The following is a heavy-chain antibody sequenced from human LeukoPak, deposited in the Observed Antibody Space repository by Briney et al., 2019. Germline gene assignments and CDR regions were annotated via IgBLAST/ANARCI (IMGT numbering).Heavy chain of an antibody. J-gene: IGHJ5*02. CDR1: GYPFTCYY. V-gene: IGHV1-2*02. Sequence: ASGKVSCTASGYPFTCYYIHWVRHVSGQGLEWRGWINPNSGGTNYAQKFQGRVTMTRDTSISTAYMDLSRLISDDTAVYYCARDYAYSSSSPYNWFDPWGQGTLVTVSS. CDR3: ARDYAYSSSSPYNWFDP. CDR2: INPNSGGT. D-gene: IGHD6-6*01.